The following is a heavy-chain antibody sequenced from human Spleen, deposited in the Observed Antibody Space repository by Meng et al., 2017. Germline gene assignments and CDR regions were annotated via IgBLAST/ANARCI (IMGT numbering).Heavy chain of an antibody. Sequence: SETLSLTCAVYGGSFSGYYCSWIRQPPGKGLEWIGEINHSGSTNYNPSLKSRVTISVDTSKNQFSLKLSSVTAADTAVYYCARGRGYSGYRREHNDYWGQGTLVTVSS. D-gene: IGHD5-12*01. CDR1: GGSFSGYY. CDR2: INHSGST. J-gene: IGHJ4*02. V-gene: IGHV4-34*01. CDR3: ARGRGYSGYRREHNDY.